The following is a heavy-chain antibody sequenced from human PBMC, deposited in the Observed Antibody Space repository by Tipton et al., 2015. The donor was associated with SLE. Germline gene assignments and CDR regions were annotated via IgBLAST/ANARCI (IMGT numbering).Heavy chain of an antibody. V-gene: IGHV4-28*03. Sequence: GLVKPSDTLSLTCAVSDYSISTSNWWGWIRQPPGMPLEWIGYIHYSGGTYYNPSLKSRVTMSVDTSKNQFSLKLSSVTAADTAVYYCARESGSSSAHYYYYYMDVWGKGTTVTVSS. CDR1: DYSISTSNW. CDR3: ARESGSSSAHYYYYYMDV. J-gene: IGHJ6*03. D-gene: IGHD6-6*01. CDR2: IHYSGGT.